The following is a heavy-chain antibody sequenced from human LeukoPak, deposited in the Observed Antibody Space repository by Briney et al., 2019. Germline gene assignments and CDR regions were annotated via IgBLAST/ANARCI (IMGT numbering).Heavy chain of an antibody. V-gene: IGHV1-18*01. D-gene: IGHD3-10*01. CDR3: ARAKRKSMVRGVIIEGNWFDP. CDR2: ISAYNGNT. Sequence: GASVKVSCKASGGTFSSYAINWVRQAPGQGLEWMGWISAYNGNTNYAQKLQGRVTMTTDTSTSTAYMELRSLRSDDTAVYYCARAKRKSMVRGVIIEGNWFDPWGQGTLVTVSS. CDR1: GGTFSSYA. J-gene: IGHJ5*02.